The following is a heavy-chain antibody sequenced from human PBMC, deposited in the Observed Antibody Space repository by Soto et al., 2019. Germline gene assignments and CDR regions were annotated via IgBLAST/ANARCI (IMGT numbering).Heavy chain of an antibody. CDR2: ISAYNGNT. J-gene: IGHJ5*02. V-gene: IGHV1-18*01. D-gene: IGHD2-21*01. Sequence: ASVKVSCKASGYTFSRYGIMWVRQAPGQGLEWMGWISAYNGNTNSAEKLRGRLTMTTDASTTTAYMEVRSLRADDTASYYCARDQGFRVVINSDWFGPWGQGTLVTVSS. CDR3: ARDQGFRVVINSDWFGP. CDR1: GYTFSRYG.